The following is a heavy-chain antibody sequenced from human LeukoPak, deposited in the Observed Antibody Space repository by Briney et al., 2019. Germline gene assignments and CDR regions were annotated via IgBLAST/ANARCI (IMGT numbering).Heavy chain of an antibody. V-gene: IGHV1-2*02. Sequence: ASVKVSCKASGYTFTGYNMHWVRQAPGQGLEWMGWINPNSGGTNYAQKFQGRVTMSRDTSISTDYMELSRLRSDDTAVYYCARDSSDDVYYMDVWGKGTTVTVSS. CDR2: INPNSGGT. D-gene: IGHD3-3*01. CDR3: ARDSSDDVYYMDV. CDR1: GYTFTGYN. J-gene: IGHJ6*03.